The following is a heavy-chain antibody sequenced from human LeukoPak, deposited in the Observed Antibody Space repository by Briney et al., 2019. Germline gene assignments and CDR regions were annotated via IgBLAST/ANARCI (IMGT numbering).Heavy chain of an antibody. Sequence: GSLRLSCAASGFTVSSNYMSWVRQAPGKGLEWVSVTYSGGRTYYADSVKGRFTISSDNSKNTLHLQMNSLRAEDTAVYYCAKESSVAGGGLLDYWGQGTLVTVSS. CDR1: GFTVSSNY. CDR3: AKESSVAGGGLLDY. CDR2: TYSGGRT. V-gene: IGHV3-66*01. D-gene: IGHD6-19*01. J-gene: IGHJ4*02.